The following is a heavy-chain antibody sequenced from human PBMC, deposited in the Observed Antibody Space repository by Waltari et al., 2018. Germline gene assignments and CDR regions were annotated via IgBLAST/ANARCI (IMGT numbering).Heavy chain of an antibody. J-gene: IGHJ3*02. CDR1: GFTFSNYD. CDR2: IYNFGST. CDR3: AKDGGGVTFDI. D-gene: IGHD2-8*02. Sequence: VQLLESGGGLVQPGGSLRLSCAASGFTFSNYDRRWVRQAQGKGLGWVSVIYNFGSTHYGDSVKGRFTISRDKSKNTLYLQMNSLRAEDTAVYYCAKDGGGVTFDIWGQGTMVTVSS. V-gene: IGHV3-23*03.